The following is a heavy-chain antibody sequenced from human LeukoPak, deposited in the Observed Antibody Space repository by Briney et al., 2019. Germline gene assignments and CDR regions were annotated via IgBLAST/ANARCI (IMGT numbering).Heavy chain of an antibody. CDR2: INSDGSSV. J-gene: IGHJ4*02. Sequence: GGSLRLSCAASGFSFSSYWMHWVRQGPGKGLVWVSRINSDGSSVTYVDSVKGRFTISRDNAENTLYLHINSLRAEDTGVYYCARGAVVAGTVSIDYWGQGTLVTVSS. V-gene: IGHV3-74*01. CDR1: GFSFSSYW. D-gene: IGHD6-19*01. CDR3: ARGAVVAGTVSIDY.